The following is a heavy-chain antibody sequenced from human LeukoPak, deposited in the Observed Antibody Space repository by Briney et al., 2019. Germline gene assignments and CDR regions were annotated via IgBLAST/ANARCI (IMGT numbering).Heavy chain of an antibody. D-gene: IGHD4-17*01. Sequence: KSGGSLRLSCAASAFTFSSYGMHWVRQAPGKGLEWVSSISSSSSYIYYADSVKGRFTISRDNAKNSLYLQMNSLRAEDTAVYYCAREDGDYTGWYYYYMDVWGKGTTVTISS. CDR3: AREDGDYTGWYYYYMDV. CDR2: ISSSSSYI. J-gene: IGHJ6*03. CDR1: AFTFSSYG. V-gene: IGHV3-21*01.